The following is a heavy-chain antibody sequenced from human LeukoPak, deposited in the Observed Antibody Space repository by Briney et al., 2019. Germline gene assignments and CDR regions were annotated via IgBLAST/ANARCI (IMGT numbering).Heavy chain of an antibody. V-gene: IGHV3-66*01. CDR1: GFVVSSIY. CDR2: IYSGGNT. D-gene: IGHD4-17*01. Sequence: GGSLRLSCAASGFVVSSIYMSWVRQAPGKGLEWVSVIYSGGNTFYPDSVKGRFTISRDSSKNMVYLQMTSLRAEDTAVYYCARGHDYGDYGAFAYYFDYWGQGTLVTVSS. CDR3: ARGHDYGDYGAFAYYFDY. J-gene: IGHJ4*02.